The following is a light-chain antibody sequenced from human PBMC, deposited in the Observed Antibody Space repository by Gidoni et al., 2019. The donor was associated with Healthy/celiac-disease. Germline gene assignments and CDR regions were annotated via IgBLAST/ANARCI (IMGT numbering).Light chain of an antibody. CDR3: QQRSNWPT. CDR1: QSVSRY. J-gene: IGKJ1*01. V-gene: IGKV3-11*01. CDR2: DAS. Sequence: EVLLTQSPATLSLSPGELATLSCRASQSVSRYLAWYQQKPGQAPRLLIYDASNRATGIPARFSGSGSGTDFTLTISSLEPEDFAVYYYQQRSNWPTFXXXTKVEIK.